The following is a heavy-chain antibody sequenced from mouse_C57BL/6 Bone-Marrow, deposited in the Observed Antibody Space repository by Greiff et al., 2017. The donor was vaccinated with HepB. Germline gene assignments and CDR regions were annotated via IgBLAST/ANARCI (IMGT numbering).Heavy chain of an antibody. CDR2: IHPNSGST. J-gene: IGHJ2*01. Sequence: QVQLQQSGAELVKPGASVKLSCKASGYTLTSYWMHWVKQRPGQGLEWIGMIHPNSGSTNYNEKFKSKATLTVDKSSSTAYMQLSSLTSEDSAVYYCQFITPVVAPFDYWGQGTTLTVSS. CDR1: GYTLTSYW. V-gene: IGHV1-64*01. CDR3: QFITPVVAPFDY. D-gene: IGHD1-1*01.